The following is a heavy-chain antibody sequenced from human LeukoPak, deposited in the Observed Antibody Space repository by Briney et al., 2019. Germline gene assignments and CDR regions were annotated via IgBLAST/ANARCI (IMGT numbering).Heavy chain of an antibody. J-gene: IGHJ4*02. CDR2: ISHSGST. CDR3: ARRRSVGATAFDY. CDR1: GYSINSDYY. V-gene: IGHV4-38-2*02. Sequence: SETLSLTCTVSGYSINSDYYWGWIRQPPGKGLEWIGSISHSGSTYYNPSLKSRVTISVDTSKNHFSLKLSSVTAADTAVYYCARRRSVGATAFDYWGQGTLVTVSS. D-gene: IGHD1-26*01.